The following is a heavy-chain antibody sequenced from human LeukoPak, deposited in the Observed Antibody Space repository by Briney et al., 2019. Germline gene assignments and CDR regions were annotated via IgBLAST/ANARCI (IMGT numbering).Heavy chain of an antibody. D-gene: IGHD6-6*01. CDR2: IIPIFGTA. CDR1: GGTFSSYA. CDR3: ARDAALMGGSASGFDP. J-gene: IGHJ5*02. Sequence: ASVKVSCKASGGTFSSYAISWVRQAPGQGLEWMGGIIPIFGTANSAQKFQGRVTITTDESTSTAYMELSSLRSEDTAVYYCARDAALMGGSASGFDPWGQGTLVTVSP. V-gene: IGHV1-69*05.